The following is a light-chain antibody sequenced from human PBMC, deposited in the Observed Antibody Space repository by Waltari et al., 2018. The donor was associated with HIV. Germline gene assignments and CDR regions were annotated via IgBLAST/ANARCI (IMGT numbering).Light chain of an antibody. Sequence: QSVLTQPPSVSAAPGQKVVTSCSRSSSNIGNDYVSLFQQLPGTAPKFIIYDNNKRPSGIPDRFSGSRSGTSATLSITGLQTGDEADYYCGTWDTSLSAGVFGGGTKVTVL. CDR1: SSNIGNDY. V-gene: IGLV1-51*01. CDR2: DNN. CDR3: GTWDTSLSAGV. J-gene: IGLJ3*02.